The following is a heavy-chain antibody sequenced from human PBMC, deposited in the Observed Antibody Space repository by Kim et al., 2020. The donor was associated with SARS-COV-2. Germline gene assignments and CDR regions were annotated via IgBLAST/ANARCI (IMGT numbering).Heavy chain of an antibody. J-gene: IGHJ5*02. CDR1: GFTFDDYA. V-gene: IGHV3-9*01. D-gene: IGHD3-22*01. Sequence: GGSLRLSCAASGFTFDDYAMHWVRQAPGKGLEWVSGISWNSGSIGYADSVKGRFTISRDNAKNSLYLQMNSLRAEDTALYYCAKDINLEYYDSSGQPINWFDPWGQGTLVTVSS. CDR2: ISWNSGSI. CDR3: AKDINLEYYDSSGQPINWFDP.